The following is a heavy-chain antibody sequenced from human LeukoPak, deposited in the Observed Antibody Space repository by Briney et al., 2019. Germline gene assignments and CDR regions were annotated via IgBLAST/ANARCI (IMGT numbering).Heavy chain of an antibody. CDR2: ISYDGSNK. V-gene: IGHV3-30*03. Sequence: GGSLRLSCAASGFTFSSYGMHWVRQAPGKGLEWVAVISYDGSNKYYADSVKGRFTISRDNSRNTLYLQMNSLRAEDTAVYYCAILRLFDIWGQGTMVTVSS. J-gene: IGHJ3*02. D-gene: IGHD6-25*01. CDR1: GFTFSSYG. CDR3: AILRLFDI.